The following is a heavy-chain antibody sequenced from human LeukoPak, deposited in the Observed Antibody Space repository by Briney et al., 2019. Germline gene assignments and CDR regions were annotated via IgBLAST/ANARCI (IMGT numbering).Heavy chain of an antibody. CDR1: GFTFSSYS. J-gene: IGHJ4*02. Sequence: GGSLRLSCAASGFTFSSYSMNWVRQAPGKGLEWVSSISSSSSYIYYADSVKGRFTISRDNAKNSLYLQMHSLRADDTAVYYCARESDRNDGGNYFDCWGQGTLVTVSS. CDR2: ISSSSSYI. CDR3: ARESDRNDGGNYFDC. V-gene: IGHV3-21*01. D-gene: IGHD4-23*01.